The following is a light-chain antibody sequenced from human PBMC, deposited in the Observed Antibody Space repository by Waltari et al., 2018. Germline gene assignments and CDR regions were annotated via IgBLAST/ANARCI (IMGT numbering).Light chain of an antibody. CDR2: KAS. J-gene: IGKJ2*01. CDR3: QQYNTYSS. V-gene: IGKV1-5*03. CDR1: QSISNW. Sequence: DIQMTQSLSSLSASVGDRVTITCRVSQSISNWLAWYQQKPGKAPILLIYKASILKSGVPSRFSGSGSGTQFTLTISSLQPGDFATYYCQQYNTYSSFGQGTKLEIK.